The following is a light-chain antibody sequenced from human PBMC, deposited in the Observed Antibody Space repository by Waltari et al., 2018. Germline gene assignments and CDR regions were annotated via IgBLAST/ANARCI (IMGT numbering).Light chain of an antibody. J-gene: IGLJ2*01. V-gene: IGLV3-21*04. CDR2: YDG. CDR1: NIGHKS. Sequence: SYELTQPPSVSVAPGQTARVTCGGNNIGHKSVHWYQQRPGQAPVLGIHYDGARPSWIPGRFSGSNSGNTATLTISRVEGGDEADYFCQVWDRDNDQVVFGGGTKLTVL. CDR3: QVWDRDNDQVV.